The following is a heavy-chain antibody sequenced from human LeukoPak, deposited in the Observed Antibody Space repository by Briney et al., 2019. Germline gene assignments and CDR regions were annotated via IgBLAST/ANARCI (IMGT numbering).Heavy chain of an antibody. J-gene: IGHJ4*02. V-gene: IGHV4-4*02. CDR3: ARQGYYYDSTN. Sequence: SETLSLTCAVSGGSISSSNWWSWVRQPPGKGLEWIGGIYHSGSTNYNPSLKSRVTISVDTSKNQFSLKLSSVTAADTAVYYCARQGYYYDSTNWGQGTLVTVSS. CDR1: GGSISSSNW. D-gene: IGHD3-22*01. CDR2: IYHSGST.